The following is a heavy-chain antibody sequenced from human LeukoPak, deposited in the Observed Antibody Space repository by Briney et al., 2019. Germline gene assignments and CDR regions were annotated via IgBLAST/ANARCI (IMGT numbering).Heavy chain of an antibody. CDR1: GGTFSSYA. D-gene: IGHD3-22*01. CDR2: IIPIFGTA. V-gene: IGHV1-69*01. J-gene: IGHJ3*02. Sequence: GSSVKVSCKASGGTFSSYAISWVRQAPGQGLEWMGGIIPIFGTANYAQKFQGRVTITADESTSTAYMELSSLRSEDTAVYYCARETHDTPHAFDIWGQGTMVTVSS. CDR3: ARETHDTPHAFDI.